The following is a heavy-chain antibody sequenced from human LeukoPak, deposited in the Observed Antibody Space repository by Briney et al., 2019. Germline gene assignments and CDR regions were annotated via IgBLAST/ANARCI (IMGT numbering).Heavy chain of an antibody. D-gene: IGHD5-24*01. J-gene: IGHJ4*02. CDR2: DSYSGST. CDR3: ARDVGGWLQFAL. CDR1: GGSISSYY. Sequence: SETLSLTCTVSGGSISSYYWSWIRQPPRKGLEWIGYDSYSGSTNYNPSLKSRVTVSVDTSKNQFSLKLSSVTAADTAVYYCARDVGGWLQFALWGQGTLVTVSS. V-gene: IGHV4-59*01.